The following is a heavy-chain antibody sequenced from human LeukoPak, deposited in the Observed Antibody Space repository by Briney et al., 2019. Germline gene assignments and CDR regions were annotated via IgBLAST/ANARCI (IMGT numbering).Heavy chain of an antibody. CDR2: ISSSGSTI. D-gene: IGHD3-22*01. CDR1: GFTFSSYE. J-gene: IGHJ4*02. V-gene: IGHV3-48*03. Sequence: QSGGSLRLSCAASGFTFSSYEMNRVRQAPGKGLEWVSYISSSGSTIYYADSVKGRFTISRDNAKNSLYLQMNSLRAEDTAVYYCARGRADYYDSSTLGYWGQETLVTVSS. CDR3: ARGRADYYDSSTLGY.